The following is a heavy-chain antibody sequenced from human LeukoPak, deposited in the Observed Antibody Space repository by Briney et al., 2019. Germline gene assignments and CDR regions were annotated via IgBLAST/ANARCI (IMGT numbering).Heavy chain of an antibody. J-gene: IGHJ4*02. V-gene: IGHV1-2*02. D-gene: IGHD5-18*01. Sequence: ASVKVSCKASGYTFTSYGISWVRQAPGQGLEWMGWINPNSGGTNYAQKFQGRVTMTRDTSISTAYMELSRLRSDDTAVYYCARVSARIQLWAHFDYWGQGTLVTVSS. CDR2: INPNSGGT. CDR3: ARVSARIQLWAHFDY. CDR1: GYTFTSYG.